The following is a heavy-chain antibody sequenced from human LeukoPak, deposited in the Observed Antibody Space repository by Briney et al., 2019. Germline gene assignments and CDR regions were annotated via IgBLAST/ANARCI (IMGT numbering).Heavy chain of an antibody. Sequence: PGGSLRLSCAASGFTFSSYWMHWARQAPGKGLVWVSRINSDGSSTSYADSVKGRFTISRDNAKNTLYLQMNSLRAEDTAVYYCARPYYDYVWGSYRHFDYWGQGTLVTVSS. V-gene: IGHV3-74*01. J-gene: IGHJ4*02. CDR3: ARPYYDYVWGSYRHFDY. D-gene: IGHD3-16*02. CDR2: INSDGSST. CDR1: GFTFSSYW.